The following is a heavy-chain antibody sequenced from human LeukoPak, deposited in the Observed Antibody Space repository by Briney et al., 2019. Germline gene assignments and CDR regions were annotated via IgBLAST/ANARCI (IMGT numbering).Heavy chain of an antibody. Sequence: GGSLRLSCAASGFTFSSYWMHWVRQAPGKGLVWVSRISSDASSTSYADSVKGRFTISRDNAENTLFLQMNSLTADDTAVYYCARARGYYYDSFDYWGQGTLVTISS. V-gene: IGHV3-74*01. J-gene: IGHJ4*02. CDR3: ARARGYYYDSFDY. CDR2: ISSDASST. CDR1: GFTFSSYW. D-gene: IGHD3-22*01.